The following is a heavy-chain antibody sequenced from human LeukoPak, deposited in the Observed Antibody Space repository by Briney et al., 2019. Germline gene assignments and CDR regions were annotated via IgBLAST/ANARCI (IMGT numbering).Heavy chain of an antibody. J-gene: IGHJ6*03. D-gene: IGHD6-19*01. V-gene: IGHV1-69*06. Sequence: GASVKVSCKASGGTFSSYAISWVRQAPGQGLEWMGGIIPIFGTANYAQKFQGRVTITADKSTSTAYMELSSLRSEDTAVYYCARVPAVAGTFGYMDVWGKGTTVTVSS. CDR1: GGTFSSYA. CDR3: ARVPAVAGTFGYMDV. CDR2: IIPIFGTA.